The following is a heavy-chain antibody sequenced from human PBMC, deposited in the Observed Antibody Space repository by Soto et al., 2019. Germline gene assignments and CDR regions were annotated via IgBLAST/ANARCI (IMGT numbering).Heavy chain of an antibody. Sequence: GGSLRLSCTTFGFTFTSYSLNWVPLAPGNGLEWVSYISTSGTTIYYADSVKGRFTISRYNAKNSLYLQMNSLRAEDTAVYYCARVGRPYNWFDPWGQGTLVTVSS. V-gene: IGHV3-48*01. CDR2: ISTSGTTI. J-gene: IGHJ5*02. CDR3: ARVGRPYNWFDP. CDR1: GFTFTSYS. D-gene: IGHD1-26*01.